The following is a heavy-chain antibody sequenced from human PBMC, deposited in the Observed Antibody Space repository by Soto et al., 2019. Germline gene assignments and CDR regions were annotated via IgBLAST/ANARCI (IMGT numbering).Heavy chain of an antibody. J-gene: IGHJ4*02. V-gene: IGHV3-7*01. Sequence: GGSLRLSCAASGFTFSRYWMTWVRQAPGKGLEWVANIKQDGSEIYYVDSVKGRFTISRDNAENSLYLQMNSLRAEDTAVYYCARDPVCSGGNCYDSWGQGTLVTVSS. D-gene: IGHD2-15*01. CDR3: ARDPVCSGGNCYDS. CDR1: GFTFSRYW. CDR2: IKQDGSEI.